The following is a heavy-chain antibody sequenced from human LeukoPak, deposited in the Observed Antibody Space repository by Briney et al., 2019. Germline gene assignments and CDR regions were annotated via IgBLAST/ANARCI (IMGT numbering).Heavy chain of an antibody. D-gene: IGHD2-21*02. CDR1: GGSISSYY. CDR2: IYYSGST. Sequence: SETLSLTCTVSGGSISSYYWSWIRQPPGKGLEWIGYIYYSGSTNYNPSLKSRVTISVDTSKNQFSLKLSSVTAADTAVYYCAREAVVVTGDAFDIWGQGTMVTVSS. V-gene: IGHV4-59*01. CDR3: AREAVVVTGDAFDI. J-gene: IGHJ3*02.